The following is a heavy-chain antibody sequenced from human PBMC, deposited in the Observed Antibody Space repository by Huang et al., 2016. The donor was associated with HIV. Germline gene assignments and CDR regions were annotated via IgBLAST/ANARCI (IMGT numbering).Heavy chain of an antibody. Sequence: QVQLQQWGAGLLKPAETLSLTCAVYGAPFSGHYWNWIRQSPGKGLEWIGQINHSGSTTYNPSLKSRLTIAVDAAKKQFSLKMTSGTAADTAVYYCAREIMITFGGPFDSWGQGTLVTVSS. CDR3: AREIMITFGGPFDS. V-gene: IGHV4-34*02. J-gene: IGHJ5*01. CDR2: INHSGST. CDR1: GAPFSGHY. D-gene: IGHD3-16*01.